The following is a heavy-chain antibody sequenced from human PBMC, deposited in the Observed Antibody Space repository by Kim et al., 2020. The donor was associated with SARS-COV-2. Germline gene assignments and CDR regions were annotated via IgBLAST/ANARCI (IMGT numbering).Heavy chain of an antibody. J-gene: IGHJ3*02. CDR3: ARDVTYYSDSSYYDSFDI. CDR1: GFTFSNYW. Sequence: GGSLRLSCAASGFTFSNYWMTWVRQAPAKGLEWVANIKGDGSVKHCVDSMEGRFTISRDNAKNVLYLQMNSLRAEDSAVYYCARDVTYYSDSSYYDSFDIWGQGTMVTVSS. D-gene: IGHD3-22*01. CDR2: IKGDGSVK. V-gene: IGHV3-7*01.